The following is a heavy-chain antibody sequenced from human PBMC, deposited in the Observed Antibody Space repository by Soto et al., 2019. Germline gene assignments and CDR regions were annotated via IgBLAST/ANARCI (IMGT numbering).Heavy chain of an antibody. J-gene: IGHJ1*01. CDR1: GLPFSSFG. Sequence: PRRSVTLSCAPSGLPFSSFGMYSVRQSPGKGLEGVSIISNDGSEKYYADSVKDRLTISRDNSKNTLCPQMNSLTIDDTAVHYCAKGAYHGGHSLEPWGQGTAFTISS. V-gene: IGHV3-30*18. CDR3: AKGAYHGGHSLEP. D-gene: IGHD1-1*01. CDR2: ISNDGSEK.